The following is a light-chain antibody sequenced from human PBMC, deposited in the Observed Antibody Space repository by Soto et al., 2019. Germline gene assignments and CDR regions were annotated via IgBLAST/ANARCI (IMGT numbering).Light chain of an antibody. CDR2: DAS. CDR1: QSVSSY. Sequence: EIVFTQSPAPLALSPRERSTLSYRASQSVSSYLAWYQQKPGQAPRLLIYDASNRATGIPARFSGSGSGTDFTLTISSLEPEDFAVYHCQQRSNWPKTFGGGTKVDIK. J-gene: IGKJ4*01. CDR3: QQRSNWPKT. V-gene: IGKV3-11*01.